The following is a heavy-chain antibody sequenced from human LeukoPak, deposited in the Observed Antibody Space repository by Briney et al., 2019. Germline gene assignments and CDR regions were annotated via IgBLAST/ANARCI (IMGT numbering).Heavy chain of an antibody. J-gene: IGHJ3*02. CDR2: IYTSGST. V-gene: IGHV4-61*02. Sequence: SETLSLTCTVSGGSISSSSYYWGWIRQPPGKGLEWIGRIYTSGSTNYNPSLKSRVTISVDTSKNQFSLKLSSVTAADTAVYYCARAGLGYCSSTSCRNDAFDIWGQGTMVTVSS. CDR3: ARAGLGYCSSTSCRNDAFDI. CDR1: GGSISSSSYY. D-gene: IGHD2-2*01.